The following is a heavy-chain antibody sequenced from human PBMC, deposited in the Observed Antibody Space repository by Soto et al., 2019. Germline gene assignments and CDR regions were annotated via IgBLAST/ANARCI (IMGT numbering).Heavy chain of an antibody. CDR2: ISYFGTT. Sequence: QVQLQGSGPGLVKPSETLSLTCTVSGGSINSYFWSWIRQPPGKGLEWLASISYFGTTDYKPSLRSRVTMSVDTSKSQFSLRLSAVTAADTAMYYCARASSVYDYVAGHYRPAAFDLWGQGTMVTVSS. V-gene: IGHV4-59*01. D-gene: IGHD3-16*01. CDR3: ARASSVYDYVAGHYRPAAFDL. J-gene: IGHJ3*01. CDR1: GGSINSYF.